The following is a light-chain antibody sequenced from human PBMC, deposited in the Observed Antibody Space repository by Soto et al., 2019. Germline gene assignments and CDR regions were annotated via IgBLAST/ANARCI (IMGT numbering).Light chain of an antibody. CDR3: QQYDNLPLT. J-gene: IGKJ4*01. V-gene: IGKV1-33*01. CDR1: QTISTW. Sequence: DIHVTQSPPTLSASVGDRVTITCRASQTISTWMAWYQQKSGKAPKLLIYDASDLETGVPSRFSGSGSGTDFTFTINSLQPEDIATYYCQQYDNLPLTFGGGTKVDIK. CDR2: DAS.